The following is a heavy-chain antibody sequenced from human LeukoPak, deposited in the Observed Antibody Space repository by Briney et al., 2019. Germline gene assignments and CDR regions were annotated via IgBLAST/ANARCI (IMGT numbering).Heavy chain of an antibody. Sequence: GGSLRLSCAASGFTFDDSGMSWVRQAPGKGLEWVSLINTDGSATTYGDSAKGRFTVSRDNDKNSLFLEMNSLRVEDTAVYYCARGTAATAGIDYWGQGTLVTVSS. J-gene: IGHJ4*02. CDR1: GFTFDDSG. CDR2: INTDGSAT. V-gene: IGHV3-74*01. CDR3: ARGTAATAGIDY. D-gene: IGHD6-13*01.